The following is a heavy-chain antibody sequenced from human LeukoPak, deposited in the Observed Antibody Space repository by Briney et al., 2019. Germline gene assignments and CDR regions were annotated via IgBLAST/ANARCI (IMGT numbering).Heavy chain of an antibody. CDR1: GFTFSSYA. CDR3: AKDKSRSWAWDY. J-gene: IGHJ4*02. V-gene: IGHV3-23*01. D-gene: IGHD6-13*01. Sequence: GGSLRLSCAASGFTFSSYAMSWVRQAPGKGLEWVSAISGSGGSTYYADSVKGRFTISRDNSKNTLFLQMNSLRTEDTAMYYCAKDKSRSWAWDYWGQGTLVTVSS. CDR2: ISGSGGST.